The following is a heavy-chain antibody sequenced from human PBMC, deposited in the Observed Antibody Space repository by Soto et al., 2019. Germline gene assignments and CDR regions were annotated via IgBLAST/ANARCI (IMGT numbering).Heavy chain of an antibody. CDR1: GDSVSSNSGA. D-gene: IGHD4-4*01. Sequence: SQTLSLTCAISGDSVSSNSGAWNWIRQSPSRGLEWLGRTYYRSKWYNDFAVSVKSRITINPDTSKNQFSLQLNSVTPEDTAVYYCGRQSRESQFYSGLDVWGQGTTVTVSS. J-gene: IGHJ6*02. V-gene: IGHV6-1*01. CDR2: TYYRSKWYN. CDR3: GRQSRESQFYSGLDV.